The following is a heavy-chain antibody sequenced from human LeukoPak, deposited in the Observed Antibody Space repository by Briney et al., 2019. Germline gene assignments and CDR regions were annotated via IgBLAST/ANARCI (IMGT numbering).Heavy chain of an antibody. J-gene: IGHJ4*02. CDR3: ARDEYDSSGYHTGFDY. CDR1: EFTVSSNY. D-gene: IGHD3-22*01. V-gene: IGHV3-66*02. Sequence: GGSLRLSCAASEFTVSSNYMSWVRQAPGKGLEWVSVIYSGGSTYYADSVKGRFTISRDNSKNTLYLQMNSLRAEDTAVYYCARDEYDSSGYHTGFDYWGQGTLVTVSS. CDR2: IYSGGST.